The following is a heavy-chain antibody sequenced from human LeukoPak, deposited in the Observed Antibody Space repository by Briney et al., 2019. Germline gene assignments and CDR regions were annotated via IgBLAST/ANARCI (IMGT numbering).Heavy chain of an antibody. CDR3: TMPYGADNWFAY. CDR2: IKSKADGATT. J-gene: IGHJ4*02. CDR1: GYTFTSYG. D-gene: IGHD1-1*01. V-gene: IGHV3-15*01. Sequence: SCKASGYTFTSYGISWVRQAPGKGLEWVGRIKSKADGATTDYSAPVKGRFTISRDDSKNTLYLEMNSLKIEDTGVYYCTMPYGADNWFAYWGQGTLVSVFS.